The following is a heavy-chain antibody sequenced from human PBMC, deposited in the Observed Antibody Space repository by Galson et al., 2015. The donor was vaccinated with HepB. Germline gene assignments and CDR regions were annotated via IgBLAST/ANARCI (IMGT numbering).Heavy chain of an antibody. V-gene: IGHV1-3*01. CDR2: INAGNGNT. CDR1: GYTFTSYA. J-gene: IGHJ4*02. D-gene: IGHD3-10*01. CDR3: ARAGGDYGSGSYFLFDY. Sequence: SVKVSCKASGYTFTSYAMHWVRQAPGQRLEWMGWINAGNGNTKYSQQFQGRVTITRDTSASTAYMELSSLRSEDAAVYYCARAGGDYGSGSYFLFDYWGQGTLVTVSS.